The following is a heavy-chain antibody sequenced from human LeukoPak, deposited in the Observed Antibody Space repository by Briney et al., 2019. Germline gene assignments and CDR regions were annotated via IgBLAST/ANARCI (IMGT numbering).Heavy chain of an antibody. CDR1: GFTFSSYA. CDR2: IYSGGAT. Sequence: SGGSLRLSCAASGFTFSSYAMSWVRQAPGKGLEWVSVIYSGGATYYADSVKGRFTISRDNSKNTLYLQMNRLRAEDTAVYYCARERGGYYEKNGYSDYWGQGTLVTVSS. J-gene: IGHJ4*02. CDR3: ARERGGYYEKNGYSDY. D-gene: IGHD3-16*01. V-gene: IGHV3-66*01.